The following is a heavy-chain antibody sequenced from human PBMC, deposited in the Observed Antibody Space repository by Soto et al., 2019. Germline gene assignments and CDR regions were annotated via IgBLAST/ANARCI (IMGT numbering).Heavy chain of an antibody. J-gene: IGHJ6*02. Sequence: GGSLRLSCAASGFTVSSNYMSWVRQAPGKGLEWVSVIYSGGSTYYADSVKGRFTISRDNSKNTLYLQMNSLRAEDTAVYYCARDRRIAVAGTHYYYYYGMDVWGQGTTVTVSS. CDR2: IYSGGST. D-gene: IGHD6-19*01. CDR1: GFTVSSNY. V-gene: IGHV3-53*01. CDR3: ARDRRIAVAGTHYYYYYGMDV.